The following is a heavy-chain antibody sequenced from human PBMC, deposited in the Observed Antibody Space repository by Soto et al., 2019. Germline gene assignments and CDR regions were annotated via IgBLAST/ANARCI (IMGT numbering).Heavy chain of an antibody. J-gene: IGHJ4*02. CDR2: IRASGDTT. V-gene: IGHV3-23*01. Sequence: EVQLLESGGGLVQPGGSLRLSCAASGFNFRSYAMTWVRPAPGKGLEWVSTIRASGDTTFCAASVKGQITISRDTAKNTVYQQMNTLAADDTAVYFCAKGGYTSYYDDWGQGILVTVSS. CDR3: AKGGYTSYYDD. D-gene: IGHD5-18*01. CDR1: GFNFRSYA.